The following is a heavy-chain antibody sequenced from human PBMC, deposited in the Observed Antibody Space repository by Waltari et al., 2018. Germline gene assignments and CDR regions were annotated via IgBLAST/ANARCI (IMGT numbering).Heavy chain of an antibody. V-gene: IGHV3-53*02. CDR2: IYAGGGS. D-gene: IGHD3-16*01. CDR3: ATLGAYLGAFEV. Sequence: EVQLVETGGALIHPGGSLSLSCEAPEFIVGNNYMAWVRQAPGKGLEWVSVIYAGGGSDSADSVRGRFTISRDNSKNTLYLEMNALRPDDTAVYYCATLGAYLGAFEVWGRGTMVTVS. J-gene: IGHJ3*01. CDR1: EFIVGNNY.